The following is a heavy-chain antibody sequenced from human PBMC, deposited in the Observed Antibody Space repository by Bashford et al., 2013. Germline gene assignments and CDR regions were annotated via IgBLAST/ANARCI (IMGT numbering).Heavy chain of an antibody. D-gene: IGHD6-13*01. Sequence: SSETLSLTCTVSGGSISSGGYYWSWIRQHPGKGLEWIGYIYYSGSTYYNPSLKSRVTISVDTSKNQFSLKLSSVTAADTAVYYCATKRYSSSWIDPVGPGNPGPPSP. CDR2: IYYSGST. V-gene: IGHV4-31*03. J-gene: IGHJ5*02. CDR1: GGSISSGGYY. CDR3: ATKRYSSSWIDP.